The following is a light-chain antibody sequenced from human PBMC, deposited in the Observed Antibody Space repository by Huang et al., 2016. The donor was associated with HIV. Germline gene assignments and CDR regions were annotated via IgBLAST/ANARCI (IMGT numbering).Light chain of an antibody. CDR2: GAS. J-gene: IGKJ3*01. Sequence: ENILTQSPGTLSLSPGERATLSCRASQSLTNTYLAWYQKKAGQAPRLLIYGASTGATDIPDRFSGSGSGTDFSLTISSLEPEDFAVYFCQQYDTSPLTFGPGTKVDVK. CDR3: QQYDTSPLT. V-gene: IGKV3-20*01. CDR1: QSLTNTY.